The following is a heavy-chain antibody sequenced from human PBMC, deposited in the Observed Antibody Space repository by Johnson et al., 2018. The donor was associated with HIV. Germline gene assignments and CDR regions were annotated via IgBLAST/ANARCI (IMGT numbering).Heavy chain of an antibody. J-gene: IGHJ3*02. CDR2: IKHDGSEK. D-gene: IGHD3-3*01. CDR3: ARRAVGVVYGRAFDI. Sequence: VQLVESGGGLVQPGGSLRLACAASGFTFSSYWMNWVRQTPGRGLEWVANIKHDGSEKIYVDSVKGRFTISRDNAKRSLFLQMNSLRAEDTAIYYCARRAVGVVYGRAFDIWGQGTMVTVSP. V-gene: IGHV3-7*01. CDR1: GFTFSSYW.